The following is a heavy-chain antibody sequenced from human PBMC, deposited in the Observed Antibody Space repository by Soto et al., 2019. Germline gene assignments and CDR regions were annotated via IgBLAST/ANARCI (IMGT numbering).Heavy chain of an antibody. Sequence: QVQLVQSGAEVKKPGAPVKVSCKASGYTFTSYAINWVRQATGQWLEWMGWMNPNSGNTCYAQKFQGRVTMTRNTSICTDTIELSSPSSEDTAVYYCARGGGDAYYYYGVDVWGQGTTVTVSS. CDR2: MNPNSGNT. V-gene: IGHV1-8*01. CDR3: ARGGGDAYYYYGVDV. J-gene: IGHJ6*02. CDR1: GYTFTSYA. D-gene: IGHD4-17*01.